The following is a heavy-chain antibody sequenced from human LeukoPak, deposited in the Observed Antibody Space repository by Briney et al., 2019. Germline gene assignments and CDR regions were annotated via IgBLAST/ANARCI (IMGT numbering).Heavy chain of an antibody. D-gene: IGHD2-2*01. CDR1: GFTFDDYA. CDR2: ISWNSGSI. V-gene: IGHV3-9*03. Sequence: GGSLRLSCAASGFTFDDYAMHWVRQAPGKGLEWVSGISWNSGSIGYADSVKGRFTISRDNAKNSLYLQMNSLRAEDMALYYCATLGYCSSTSCSNAFDIWGQGTMVTVSS. J-gene: IGHJ3*02. CDR3: ATLGYCSSTSCSNAFDI.